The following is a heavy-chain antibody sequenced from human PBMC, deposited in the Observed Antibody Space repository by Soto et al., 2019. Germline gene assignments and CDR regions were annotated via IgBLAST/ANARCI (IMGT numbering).Heavy chain of an antibody. D-gene: IGHD6-19*01. CDR3: ARTPNSGWYYFDY. J-gene: IGHJ4*02. V-gene: IGHV4-59*01. Sequence: SETLSLTCTVSGGSISSYYWSWIRQPPGKGLEWIGYVYYSGSTNYNPSLKSRVTISVDTSKNQFSLKLSSVTAADTAVYFCARTPNSGWYYFDYWGQGSLVTVSS. CDR1: GGSISSYY. CDR2: VYYSGST.